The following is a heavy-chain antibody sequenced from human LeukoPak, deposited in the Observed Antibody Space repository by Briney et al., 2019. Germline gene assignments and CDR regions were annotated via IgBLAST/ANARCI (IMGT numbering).Heavy chain of an antibody. CDR2: IRYDGSNK. CDR3: ARVGGSVGATWKFDY. V-gene: IGHV3-30*02. CDR1: EFSVGSNY. D-gene: IGHD1-26*01. Sequence: GGSLRLSCAASEFSVGSNYMTWVRQAPGKGLEWVAFIRYDGSNKYYADSVKGRFTISRDNSKNTLYLQMNSLRAEDTAMYYCARVGGSVGATWKFDYWGQGTLVTVSS. J-gene: IGHJ4*02.